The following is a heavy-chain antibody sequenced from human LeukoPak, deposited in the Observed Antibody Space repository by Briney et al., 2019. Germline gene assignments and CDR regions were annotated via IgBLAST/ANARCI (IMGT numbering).Heavy chain of an antibody. CDR2: IYYSGST. CDR1: GGSISSSSYY. J-gene: IGHJ4*02. V-gene: IGHV4-39*01. CDR3: ARRSDYDFWSGYEN. Sequence: SETLSLTCTGSGGSISSSSYYWGWIRQPPGKGLEWIGSIYYSGSTYYNPSLKSRVTISVDTSKNQFSLKLSSVTAADTAVYYCARRSDYDFWSGYENWGQGTLVTVSS. D-gene: IGHD3-3*01.